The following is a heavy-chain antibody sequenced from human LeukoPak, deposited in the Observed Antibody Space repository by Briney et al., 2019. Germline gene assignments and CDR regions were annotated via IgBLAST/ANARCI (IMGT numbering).Heavy chain of an antibody. CDR3: ARAGQWLGQYYFDY. CDR1: GFTVSSNY. V-gene: IGHV3-53*01. Sequence: PGGSLSLSCQASGFTVSSNYMSWARQAPGKGLEGASVIYSGGSTYYADSVKGRFTISRDNSKNTLYLQMNSLRAEDTAVYYCARAGQWLGQYYFDYWGQGTLVTVSS. J-gene: IGHJ4*02. D-gene: IGHD6-19*01. CDR2: IYSGGST.